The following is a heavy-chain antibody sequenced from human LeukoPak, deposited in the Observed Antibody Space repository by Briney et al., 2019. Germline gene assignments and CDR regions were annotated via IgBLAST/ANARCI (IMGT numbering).Heavy chain of an antibody. CDR3: ARPASFPAYDSSGYVASAFDI. J-gene: IGHJ3*02. CDR1: GYTFTGYY. D-gene: IGHD3-22*01. Sequence: ASVRVSCKASGYTFTGYYMHWWRQAPGHGVGWLGWINPNSGGTNYAQKFQGRVTMTRDTSISTAYMELSRLRSDDTAVYYCARPASFPAYDSSGYVASAFDIWGQGTMVTVSS. V-gene: IGHV1-2*02. CDR2: INPNSGGT.